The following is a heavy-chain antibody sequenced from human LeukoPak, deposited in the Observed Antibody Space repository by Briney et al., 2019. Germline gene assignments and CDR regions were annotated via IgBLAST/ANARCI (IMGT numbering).Heavy chain of an antibody. D-gene: IGHD6-13*01. V-gene: IGHV3-48*02. Sequence: HPGRCLRLSCAASGFIFSSYSMSWVRQAPGKGLEWVSYISTSSSTIYYADSVKGRFTISRDNAENSLFLNMNSLSDEDTDIYYCVTCLYSDIWYKPNDHWGQGTLVTVSS. CDR3: VTCLYSDIWYKPNDH. CDR2: ISTSSSTI. CDR1: GFIFSSYS. J-gene: IGHJ4*02.